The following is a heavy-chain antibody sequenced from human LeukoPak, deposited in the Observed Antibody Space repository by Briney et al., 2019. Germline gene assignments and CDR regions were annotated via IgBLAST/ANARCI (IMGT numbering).Heavy chain of an antibody. V-gene: IGHV3-21*01. CDR3: ARDPLYGSERWAYYGMDV. Sequence: GGSLRLSCAASGFTFSSYSMNWVRQAPGKGLEWVSSISSSSSYIYYADSVKGRFTISRDSAKNSLYLQMNSLRAEDTAVYYCARDPLYGSERWAYYGMDVWGKGTTVTVSS. D-gene: IGHD3-10*01. CDR2: ISSSSSYI. CDR1: GFTFSSYS. J-gene: IGHJ6*04.